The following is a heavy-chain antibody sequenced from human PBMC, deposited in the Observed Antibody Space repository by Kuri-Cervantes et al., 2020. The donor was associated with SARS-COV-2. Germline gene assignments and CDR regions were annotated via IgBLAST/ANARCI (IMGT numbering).Heavy chain of an antibody. J-gene: IGHJ4*02. CDR2: ISSSSSYI. V-gene: IGHV3-21*01. CDR3: AKGGDFWSGFTYFDS. Sequence: GGSLRLSCAASGFTFSSYSMNWVRQAPGKGLEWVSSISSSSSYIYYADSVKGRFTISRDNAKNSLYLQMNSLRAEDTAVYYCAKGGDFWSGFTYFDSCGPGTLVTVSS. D-gene: IGHD3-3*01. CDR1: GFTFSSYS.